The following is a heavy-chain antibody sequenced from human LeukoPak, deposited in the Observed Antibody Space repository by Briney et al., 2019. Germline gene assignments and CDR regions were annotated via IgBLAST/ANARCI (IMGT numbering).Heavy chain of an antibody. CDR1: GFTFSSYA. CDR3: AKDYYDSSGYYYGGTDY. V-gene: IGHV3-23*01. Sequence: GGSLRLSCAASGFTFSSYAMSWVRQAPGKGLEWVSAISGSGGGTYYADSVKGWFTISRDNSKNTLFLQMNSLGAEDTAVYYCAKDYYDSSGYYYGGTDYWGQGTLVTVSS. CDR2: ISGSGGGT. D-gene: IGHD3-22*01. J-gene: IGHJ4*02.